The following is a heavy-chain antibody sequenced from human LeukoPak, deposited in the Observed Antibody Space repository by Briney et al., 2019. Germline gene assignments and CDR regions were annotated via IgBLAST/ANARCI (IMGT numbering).Heavy chain of an antibody. J-gene: IGHJ4*02. Sequence: PSETLSLTCTVSAGSTSHYYWSWIRQPAGEGLEWIGRIYTSGSTNYNPSLKSRVTMSLDTPKTQFSLKLSSVTVADTAVYYCARAAAAGNYFDFWGQGTLVTVSS. CDR1: AGSTSHYY. CDR2: IYTSGST. CDR3: ARAAAAGNYFDF. V-gene: IGHV4-4*07. D-gene: IGHD6-13*01.